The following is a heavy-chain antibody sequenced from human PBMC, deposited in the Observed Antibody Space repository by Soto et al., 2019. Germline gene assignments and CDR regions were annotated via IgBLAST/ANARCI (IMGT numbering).Heavy chain of an antibody. D-gene: IGHD6-19*01. Sequence: PGGSLRLSCAASGFTFSSYSMNWVRQAPGRGLEWVSSISSSSSYIYYADSVKGRFTISRDNAKNSLYLQMNRLRAEDTAVYYCARDFLAGVAGLYYYYGMDVWGQGTPVTVSS. CDR3: ARDFLAGVAGLYYYYGMDV. V-gene: IGHV3-21*01. CDR2: ISSSSSYI. J-gene: IGHJ6*02. CDR1: GFTFSSYS.